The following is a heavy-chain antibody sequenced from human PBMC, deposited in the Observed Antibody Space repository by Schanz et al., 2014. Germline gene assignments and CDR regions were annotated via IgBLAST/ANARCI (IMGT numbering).Heavy chain of an antibody. CDR3: AKGRFGKLSAFDI. V-gene: IGHV3-23*01. CDR2: ISGSGGST. CDR1: GFTFSSYA. D-gene: IGHD3-10*01. J-gene: IGHJ3*02. Sequence: EVQLLESGGGLVQPGGSLRLSCAASGFTFSSYAMSWVRQAPGKGLEWVSAISGSGGSTYYADSVKGRFTISRDNSKNALSLQMNSLRAKDPAVYYCAKGRFGKLSAFDIWGQGTLVTVSS.